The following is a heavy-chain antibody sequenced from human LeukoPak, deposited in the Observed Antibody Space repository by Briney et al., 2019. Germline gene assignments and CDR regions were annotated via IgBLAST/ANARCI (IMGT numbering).Heavy chain of an antibody. V-gene: IGHV3-7*01. D-gene: IGHD1-26*01. CDR2: IKDDGSDK. CDR3: ARAAGGTSRDY. J-gene: IGHJ4*02. Sequence: GGSLRLSCAASGFTFSAYWMSWVRQAPGKGVEWVANIKDDGSDKYYVDSVKGRFTISRDNAKNSLYLQMNSLRDDDTAVYYCARAAGGTSRDYWGQGTLVTVSS. CDR1: GFTFSAYW.